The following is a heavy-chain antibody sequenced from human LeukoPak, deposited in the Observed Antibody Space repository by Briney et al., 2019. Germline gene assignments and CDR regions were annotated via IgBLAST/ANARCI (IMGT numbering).Heavy chain of an antibody. CDR3: ARVMPIAAAGSGGFDY. CDR2: IYYSGST. V-gene: IGHV4-59*01. D-gene: IGHD6-13*01. CDR1: GGSISSYY. Sequence: PSETLSLTCTVSGGSISSYYWSWIRQSPGRGLEWIGYIYYSGSTNYNPSLMSRVNISVDTSKNQFSLKLSSVTAADTAVYYCARVMPIAAAGSGGFDYWGQGTLVTVSS. J-gene: IGHJ4*02.